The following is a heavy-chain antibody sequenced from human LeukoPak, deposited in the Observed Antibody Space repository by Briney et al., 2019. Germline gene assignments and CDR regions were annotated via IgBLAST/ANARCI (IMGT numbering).Heavy chain of an antibody. CDR1: GFTFSSHT. CDR3: ARGGAMVRGVSPLDY. J-gene: IGHJ4*02. V-gene: IGHV3-21*01. Sequence: GGSLRLSCAASGFTFSSHTMTWVRQAPGKGLEWVSSISSSGNYIYYADSVKGRFTISRDNAKNSLYLQMNSLRAEDTAVYYCARGGAMVRGVSPLDYWGQGTLVTVSS. CDR2: ISSSGNYI. D-gene: IGHD3-10*01.